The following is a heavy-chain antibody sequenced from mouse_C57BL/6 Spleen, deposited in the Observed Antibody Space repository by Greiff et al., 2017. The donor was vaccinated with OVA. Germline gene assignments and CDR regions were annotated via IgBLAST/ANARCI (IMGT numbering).Heavy chain of an antibody. Sequence: QVQLQQPGAELVMPGASVKLSCKASGYTFTSYWMHWVKQRPGQGLEWIGEIDPSDSYTNYNQKFKGKSTLTVDKSSSTAYMQLSSLTSEDSAVYYCARGGSSGYVPLDYWGQGTTLTVSS. CDR1: GYTFTSYW. V-gene: IGHV1-69*01. D-gene: IGHD3-2*02. J-gene: IGHJ2*01. CDR3: ARGGSSGYVPLDY. CDR2: IDPSDSYT.